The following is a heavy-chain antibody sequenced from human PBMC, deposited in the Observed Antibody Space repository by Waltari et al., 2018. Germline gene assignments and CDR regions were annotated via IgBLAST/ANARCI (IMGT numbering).Heavy chain of an antibody. V-gene: IGHV3-48*03. D-gene: IGHD3-22*01. J-gene: IGHJ4*02. Sequence: EVQLVESGGGLVQPGGSLRLSCAASGFTFSSYEMTWVRQAPGKGLEWVSYISSSGSTIYYADSVKGRFTISRDNAKNSLYLQMNSLRAEDTAVYYCARGTLYYDSSGLDYWGQGTLVTVSS. CDR3: ARGTLYYDSSGLDY. CDR2: ISSSGSTI. CDR1: GFTFSSYE.